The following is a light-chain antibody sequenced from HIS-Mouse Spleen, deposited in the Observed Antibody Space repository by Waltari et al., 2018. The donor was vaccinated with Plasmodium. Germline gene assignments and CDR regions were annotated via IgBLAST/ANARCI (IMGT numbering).Light chain of an antibody. J-gene: IGKJ2*01. V-gene: IGKV1-33*01. CDR2: DAS. CDR3: QQYDNLPYT. Sequence: IQMTQSPSSLPASVGDRVTLTCQASQDSSNYLNWYQQKPGKAPKLLIYDASNLETGVPSRFSGSGSGTDVTFTISSLQPEDIATYYCQQYDNLPYTFGQGTKLEIK. CDR1: QDSSNY.